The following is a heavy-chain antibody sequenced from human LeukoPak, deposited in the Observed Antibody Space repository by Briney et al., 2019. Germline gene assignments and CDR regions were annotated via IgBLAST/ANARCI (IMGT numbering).Heavy chain of an antibody. D-gene: IGHD6-13*01. CDR1: GFIFSRYT. CDR2: ISSNGDHT. J-gene: IGHJ4*02. Sequence: GGSXRLSCVASGFIFSRYTMHWVRQVPGKGLEYVSGISSNGDHTNYGKSVKGRFTISRDNSKNTLYLQMDSLRAEDMAVYYCASPREGSTWELDYWGQGTLVTVSS. V-gene: IGHV3-64*01. CDR3: ASPREGSTWELDY.